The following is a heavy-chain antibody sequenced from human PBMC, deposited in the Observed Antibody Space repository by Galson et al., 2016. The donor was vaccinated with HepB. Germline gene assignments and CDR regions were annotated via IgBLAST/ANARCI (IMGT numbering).Heavy chain of an antibody. CDR3: ARGRVPAALYRRGWYFDL. J-gene: IGHJ2*01. D-gene: IGHD2-2*01. Sequence: SETLSLTCAVYGGSFTSSYWTWVRQTPGKGLEWIAEINHSGSANYSPSLKSRVPISIATSKNQFSLNLTSVTAADTAVYYSARGRVPAALYRRGWYFDLWGRGTLVTVSS. V-gene: IGHV4-34*01. CDR2: INHSGSA. CDR1: GGSFTSSY.